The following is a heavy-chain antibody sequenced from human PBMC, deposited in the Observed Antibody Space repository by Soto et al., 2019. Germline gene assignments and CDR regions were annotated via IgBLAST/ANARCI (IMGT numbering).Heavy chain of an antibody. J-gene: IGHJ4*02. CDR1: GGSISSYY. CDR3: ARRWGGTFDY. CDR2: IYYSGST. Sequence: SDTLSLTCTVPGGSISSYYWSWIRQAPRKVLEKIGYIYYSGSTNYNPSLKSPITISEDTSKIQFSLKLSSVTAADTAVYYCARRWGGTFDYWGQGTLVTVS. V-gene: IGHV4-59*01. D-gene: IGHD2-21*01.